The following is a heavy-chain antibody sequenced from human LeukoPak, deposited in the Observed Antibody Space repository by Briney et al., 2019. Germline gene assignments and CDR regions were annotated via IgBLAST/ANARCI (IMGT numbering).Heavy chain of an antibody. D-gene: IGHD3-9*01. J-gene: IGHJ4*02. CDR3: ARVRYFDWTAYYFDY. CDR2: IKQDGSEK. CDR1: GFTFSSYW. V-gene: IGHV3-7*01. Sequence: PGGSLRLSCAASGFTFSSYWMSWVRQAPEKGLEWVANIKQDGSEKYYVDSVKGRFTISRDNAKNSLYLQMNSLRAEDTAVYYCARVRYFDWTAYYFDYWGQGTLVTVSS.